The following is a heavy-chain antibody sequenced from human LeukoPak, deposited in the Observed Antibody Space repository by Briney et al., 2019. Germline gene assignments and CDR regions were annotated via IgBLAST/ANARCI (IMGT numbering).Heavy chain of an antibody. J-gene: IGHJ6*02. Sequence: ASVKVSCKASGYTFTSYDINWVRQATGQGVEWMGWMNPKSGNTGYAQKFQGRVTMTRNTSISTAYMELSSLRSEDTAVYYWASRPHYYGSGSYYYYYGMDVWGQGTTVTVSS. D-gene: IGHD3-10*01. CDR2: MNPKSGNT. CDR3: ASRPHYYGSGSYYYYYGMDV. CDR1: GYTFTSYD. V-gene: IGHV1-8*01.